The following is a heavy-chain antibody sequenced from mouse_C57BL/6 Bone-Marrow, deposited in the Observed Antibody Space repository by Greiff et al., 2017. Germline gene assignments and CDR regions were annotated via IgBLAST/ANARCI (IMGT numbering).Heavy chain of an antibody. Sequence: EVQLVQSGPELVKPGASVKISCKASGYSFTDHNIHWVKQSPGKSLEWIGVIYPNYGTTRYNQKFKGKATLTADKSSSTAYMQLNSLTSEDAAVYVSECDCYYFDHWGQGTTLTVSS. CDR3: ECDCYYFDH. J-gene: IGHJ2*01. D-gene: IGHD2-13*01. CDR1: GYSFTDHN. CDR2: IYPNYGTT. V-gene: IGHV1-39*01.